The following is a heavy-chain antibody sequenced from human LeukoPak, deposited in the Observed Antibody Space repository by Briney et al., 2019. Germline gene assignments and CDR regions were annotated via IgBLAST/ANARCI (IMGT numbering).Heavy chain of an antibody. D-gene: IGHD3-16*01. CDR3: AKDLRGNPLDYFDY. V-gene: IGHV3-23*01. CDR2: ISGSGGST. J-gene: IGHJ4*02. CDR1: GFTFGSYA. Sequence: GGSLRLSCAASGFTFGSYAMSWVRQAPGKGLEWVSAISGSGGSTYYADSVKGRFTISRDNSKNALYLQMNSLRAEDTAVYYCAKDLRGNPLDYFDYWGQGTLVTVSS.